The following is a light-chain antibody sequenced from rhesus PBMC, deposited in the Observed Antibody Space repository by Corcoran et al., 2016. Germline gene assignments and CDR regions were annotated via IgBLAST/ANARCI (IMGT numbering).Light chain of an antibody. CDR2: KVT. J-gene: IGKJ1*01. CDR1: QSLLHSNGNTY. V-gene: IGKV2S2*01. Sequence: DVVMTQTPLSLPVTPGEPASISCRSSQSLLHSNGNTYLDWYLQQPGQSPRLLIYKVTNRESGVPDRFSGSGSGTDFTLKISRVEPEDVGVYYCMQSTKDPWTFGQGTKVEIK. CDR3: MQSTKDPWT.